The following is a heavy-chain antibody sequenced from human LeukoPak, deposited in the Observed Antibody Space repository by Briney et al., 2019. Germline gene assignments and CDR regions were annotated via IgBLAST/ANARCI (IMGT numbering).Heavy chain of an antibody. Sequence: GGSLRLSCAASGFTFSSYEMNWVRQAPGEGLEWVSYISSSGSTIYYADSVKGRFTISRDNAKNSLYLQMNSLRAEDTAVYYCARESSSGWYVFDYWGQGTLVTVSS. D-gene: IGHD6-19*01. CDR3: ARESSSGWYVFDY. V-gene: IGHV3-48*03. CDR2: ISSSGSTI. J-gene: IGHJ4*02. CDR1: GFTFSSYE.